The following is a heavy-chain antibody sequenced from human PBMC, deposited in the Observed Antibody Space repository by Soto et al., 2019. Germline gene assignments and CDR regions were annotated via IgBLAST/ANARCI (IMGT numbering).Heavy chain of an antibody. CDR1: GYTFTSYG. Sequence: ASVKVSCKASGYTFTSYGISWVRQAPGQGLEWMGWISAYNGNTNYAQKLQGRVTMTTDTSTSTAYMELRSLRSDDTAVYYCARDIKGKRYCSSTSCSCPFDYWGQGTLVTV. CDR3: ARDIKGKRYCSSTSCSCPFDY. V-gene: IGHV1-18*01. J-gene: IGHJ4*02. CDR2: ISAYNGNT. D-gene: IGHD2-2*01.